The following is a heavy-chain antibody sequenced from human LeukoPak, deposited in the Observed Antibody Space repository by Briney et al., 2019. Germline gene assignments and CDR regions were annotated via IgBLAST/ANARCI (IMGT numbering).Heavy chain of an antibody. CDR3: AREGQQLVKDNWFDP. V-gene: IGHV1-18*01. D-gene: IGHD6-13*01. Sequence: ASVKVSCKASGYTFTSYGISWVRQAPGQGLEWMGWISAYNGNTNYAQKLQGRVTMTTDTSTSTAYMELRSLRSDDTAVYYCAREGQQLVKDNWFDPWGQGTLVTVSS. J-gene: IGHJ5*02. CDR2: ISAYNGNT. CDR1: GYTFTSYG.